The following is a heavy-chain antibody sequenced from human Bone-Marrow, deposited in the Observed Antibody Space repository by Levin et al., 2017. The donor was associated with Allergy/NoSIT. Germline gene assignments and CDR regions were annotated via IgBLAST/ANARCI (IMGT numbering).Heavy chain of an antibody. D-gene: IGHD6-19*01. Sequence: PAASVKVSCKASGYTFTRNPMNWVRQAPGQGLEWMGWINTNTGIPRYAQGFTGRFVFSLDASVSTAYLQISTLKTEDTAIYYCARGHDSSGWYDYFDYWGQGTLVSVS. CDR2: INTNTGIP. CDR3: ARGHDSSGWYDYFDY. V-gene: IGHV7-4-1*02. J-gene: IGHJ4*02. CDR1: GYTFTRNP.